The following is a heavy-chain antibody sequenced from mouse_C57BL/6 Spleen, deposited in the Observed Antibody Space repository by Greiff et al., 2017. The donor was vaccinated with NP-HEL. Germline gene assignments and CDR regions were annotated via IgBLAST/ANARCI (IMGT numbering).Heavy chain of an antibody. J-gene: IGHJ2*01. CDR1: GYTLTSYD. CDR3: AREGVFYYGSSYGNY. D-gene: IGHD1-1*01. V-gene: IGHV1-85*01. CDR2: IYPSDGST. Sequence: VQLQQSGPELVKPGASVKLSCKASGYTLTSYDINWVKQRPGQGLEWIGWIYPSDGSTKYNEKFKGKATLTVDTSSSTAYMELHSLTSVDSAVYVCAREGVFYYGSSYGNYWGQGTTLTVSS.